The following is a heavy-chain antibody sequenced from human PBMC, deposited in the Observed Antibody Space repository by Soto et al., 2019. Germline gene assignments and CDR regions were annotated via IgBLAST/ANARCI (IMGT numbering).Heavy chain of an antibody. J-gene: IGHJ4*02. V-gene: IGHV5-51*01. CDR2: IYPGDSET. CDR3: ARILDSSGEPHYFDS. Sequence: PGESLKISCQTAGYTFDSNWIGGVRQMPGKGLEWMGIIYPGDSETRYSPSFQGQVTISVDRSFKTAYMQWRSLQASDTAMYYCARILDSSGEPHYFDSWGQGTAASVSS. CDR1: GYTFDSNW. D-gene: IGHD3-10*01.